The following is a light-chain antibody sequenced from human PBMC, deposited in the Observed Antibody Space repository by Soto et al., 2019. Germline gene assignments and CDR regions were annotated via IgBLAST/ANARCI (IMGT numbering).Light chain of an antibody. CDR2: EVS. J-gene: IGLJ1*01. CDR3: SSYAGSNDFV. V-gene: IGLV2-8*01. Sequence: QSVLTQPPSASGTPGHSVTISCTGTNSDGGGYNYVSWYQQNPDKAPKLIIYEVSERPSQDPDRFSGSKPSDTPSPNSSRIQGEDEADYYCSSYAGSNDFVLGSATKVNV. CDR1: NSDGGGYNY.